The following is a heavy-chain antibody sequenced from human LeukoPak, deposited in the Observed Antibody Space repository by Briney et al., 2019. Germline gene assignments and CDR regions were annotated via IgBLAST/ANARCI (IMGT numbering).Heavy chain of an antibody. V-gene: IGHV3-23*01. D-gene: IGHD1-26*01. J-gene: IGHJ3*02. CDR3: DI. CDR2: ISGSGAST. CDR1: GFTFNSYA. Sequence: GGPLRLSCAASGFTFNSYAMSWVRQAPGKGLEWVSAISGSGASTYYADSVKGRFTIYSLRAEDTAAHYCAKGVYSGSYRDAFDIWGQGTMVTVSS.